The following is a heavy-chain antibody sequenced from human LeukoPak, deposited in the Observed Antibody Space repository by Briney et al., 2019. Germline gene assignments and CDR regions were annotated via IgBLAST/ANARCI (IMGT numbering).Heavy chain of an antibody. V-gene: IGHV3-7*01. CDR3: ARGGTTVTPKNFDF. CDR2: IKQDGSQK. CDR1: GFTFSSYW. Sequence: PGGSLRLSSAASGFTFSSYWMSWVRQAPGKGLEWVANIKQDGSQKYYVDSVKGRFTISRDNAKNSLYLQMNSLRAEDTAVYYCARGGTTVTPKNFDFWGQGTLVTVSS. J-gene: IGHJ4*02. D-gene: IGHD4-17*01.